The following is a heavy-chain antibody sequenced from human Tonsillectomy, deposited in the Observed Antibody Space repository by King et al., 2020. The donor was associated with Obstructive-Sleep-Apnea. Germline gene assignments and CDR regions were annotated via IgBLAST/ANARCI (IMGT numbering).Heavy chain of an antibody. V-gene: IGHV3-21*01. CDR3: AREGATYYYDSSGWPFDY. Sequence: LVQSGGGLVKPGGSLRLSCAASGFTFSSYSMNWVRQAPGKGLEWVSSIISSSSYIYYADSVKGRFTISRDNAKNSLYLQMNSLRAEDTAVYYCAREGATYYYDSSGWPFDYWGQGTLVTVSS. J-gene: IGHJ4*02. D-gene: IGHD3-22*01. CDR2: IISSSSYI. CDR1: GFTFSSYS.